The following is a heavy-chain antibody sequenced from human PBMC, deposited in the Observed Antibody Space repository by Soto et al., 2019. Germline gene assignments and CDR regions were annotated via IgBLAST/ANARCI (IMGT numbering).Heavy chain of an antibody. CDR1: GGSISSYY. D-gene: IGHD6-19*01. CDR3: ATRTRTAYSSGRNDAFDI. J-gene: IGHJ3*02. CDR2: IYYSGST. Sequence: QVQLQESGPGLVKPSETLSLTCTVSGGSISSYYWSWIRQPPGKGLEWIGYIYYSGSTNYNPSLKSRVTISVDTSKNQFSLKLSSVTAADTAVYYCATRTRTAYSSGRNDAFDIWGQGTMVTVSS. V-gene: IGHV4-59*01.